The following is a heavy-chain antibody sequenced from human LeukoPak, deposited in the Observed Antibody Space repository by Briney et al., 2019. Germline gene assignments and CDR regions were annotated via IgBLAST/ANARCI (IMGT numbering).Heavy chain of an antibody. J-gene: IGHJ3*02. D-gene: IGHD3-22*01. Sequence: GGSLRLSCAASGFTFSNAWMSWVRQAPGKGLEWVGRIKSKTDGGTTDYAAPVKGRFTISRGDSKNTLYLQMNSLKTEDTAVYYCTTGYYYDSSGYYLSAFDIWGQGTMVTVSS. CDR1: GFTFSNAW. V-gene: IGHV3-15*01. CDR3: TTGYYYDSSGYYLSAFDI. CDR2: IKSKTDGGTT.